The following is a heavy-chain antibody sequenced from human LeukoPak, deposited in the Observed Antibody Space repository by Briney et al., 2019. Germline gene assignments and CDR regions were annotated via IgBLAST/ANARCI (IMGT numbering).Heavy chain of an antibody. CDR1: GYTFTSYG. J-gene: IGHJ6*03. V-gene: IGHV1-18*01. CDR2: ISAYNGNT. D-gene: IGHD6-6*01. CDR3: ARVAGYSSSDYYYYYMDV. Sequence: GASVKVSCKASGYTFTSYGISWVRQAPGQGLERMGWISAYNGNTNYAQKLQGRVTMTTDTSTSTAYMELRSLRSDDTAVYYCARVAGYSSSDYYYYYMDVWGKGTTVTVSS.